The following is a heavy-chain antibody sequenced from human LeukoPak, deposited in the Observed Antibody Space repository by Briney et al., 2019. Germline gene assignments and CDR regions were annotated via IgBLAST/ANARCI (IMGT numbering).Heavy chain of an antibody. V-gene: IGHV3-23*01. CDR1: GFTFSSYW. CDR2: ISGSGTNT. J-gene: IGHJ6*03. Sequence: GSLRLSCAASGFTFSSYWMSWVRQAPGKGLEWVSAISGSGTNTYYADSVKGRFTISRDNSKNTLYLQMNSLRAEDTAVYYCAKSGGADSKYLYYYYYMDVWGKGTTVTVSS. CDR3: AKSGGADSKYLYYYYYMDV. D-gene: IGHD4-11*01.